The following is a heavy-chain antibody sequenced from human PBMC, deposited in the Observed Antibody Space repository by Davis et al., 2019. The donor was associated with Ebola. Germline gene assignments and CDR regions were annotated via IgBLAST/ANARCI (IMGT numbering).Heavy chain of an antibody. CDR1: GFDFSDYS. V-gene: IGHV3-48*02. Sequence: GESLKISCAASGFDFSDYSMTWVRQAPGKGLQWLSYISSGGVTTYYADSVRGRFSTSRDNAKNSLFLQMSSLRDEDTAVYYCARGRFNNYYLDYFDYWGHGSLVTVSS. D-gene: IGHD1-26*01. CDR2: ISSGGVTT. CDR3: ARGRFNNYYLDYFDY. J-gene: IGHJ4*01.